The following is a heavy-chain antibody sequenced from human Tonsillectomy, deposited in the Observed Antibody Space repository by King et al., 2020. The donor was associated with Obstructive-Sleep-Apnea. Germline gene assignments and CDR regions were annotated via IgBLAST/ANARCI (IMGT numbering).Heavy chain of an antibody. CDR1: GGSFSVYY. D-gene: IGHD3-10*01. CDR3: SRGRSYGSGSYYPYGN. J-gene: IGHJ4*02. CDR2: INHSGST. Sequence: VQLQQWGAGLLKPSETLSLTCAVYGGSFSVYYWSWIRQPPGKGLEWIGEINHSGSTNYNPSLKSRATISVDTSKNQFSLKLGAVTAADTAVYYCSRGRSYGSGSYYPYGNWGQGTLVTVSS. V-gene: IGHV4-34*01.